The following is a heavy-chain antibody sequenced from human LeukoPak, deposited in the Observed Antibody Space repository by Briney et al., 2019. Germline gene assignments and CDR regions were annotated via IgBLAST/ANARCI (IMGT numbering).Heavy chain of an antibody. Sequence: PGGSLRLSCAASGFTFSSYSMNWVRQAPGKGLEWVSSISSSGSTIYYADSVKGRFTISRDNAKNSLYLQMNSLRAEDTAVYYCARVITPDAFDIWGQGTMVTVSS. CDR1: GFTFSSYS. CDR3: ARVITPDAFDI. CDR2: ISSSGSTI. D-gene: IGHD5-24*01. J-gene: IGHJ3*02. V-gene: IGHV3-21*04.